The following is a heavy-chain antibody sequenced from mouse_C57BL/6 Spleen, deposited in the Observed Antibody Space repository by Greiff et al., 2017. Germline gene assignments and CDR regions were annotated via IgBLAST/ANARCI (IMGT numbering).Heavy chain of an antibody. CDR3: ERGGNYYSSHDYAIDV. Sequence: VQLQQSGAELVKPGASVKISCKASGNAFTSYWMHWVKQRPGKGLEWIGQIYPGDGDTNYNGKFKGKATLTADKSSSTAYMQLSSLTSEDSAVYVCERGGNYYSSHDYAIDVWGTGTSVTVSS. J-gene: IGHJ1*03. D-gene: IGHD1-1*01. V-gene: IGHV1-80*01. CDR2: IYPGDGDT. CDR1: GNAFTSYW.